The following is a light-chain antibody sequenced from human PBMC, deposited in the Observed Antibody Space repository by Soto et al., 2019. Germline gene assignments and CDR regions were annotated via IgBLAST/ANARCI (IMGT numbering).Light chain of an antibody. CDR3: HSYDSSKHVV. CDR2: EDN. V-gene: IGLV6-57*01. Sequence: NFMLTQPHSVSESPGKTVTISCTRSSGSIASNSVQWYQQRPGSSPTPVIYEDNQRPSGVPDRFSGSIDSSSNSASLTISGLKTEDEDEYYCHSYDSSKHVVFGGGTQLTVL. J-gene: IGLJ2*01. CDR1: SGSIASNS.